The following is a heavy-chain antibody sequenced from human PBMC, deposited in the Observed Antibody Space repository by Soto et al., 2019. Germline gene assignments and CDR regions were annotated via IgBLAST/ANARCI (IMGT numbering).Heavy chain of an antibody. J-gene: IGHJ4*02. CDR2: ISYDGSDK. Sequence: QPGGSLRLSCAASGFTFSSYAMHWVRQAPGKGLEWVAVISYDGSDKYYADSVKGRFTISRDNSKNTLYLQMNSLRAEDTAVYYCARDPNYQSGSYDYWGQGXLVTVSS. V-gene: IGHV3-30-3*01. CDR3: ARDPNYQSGSYDY. D-gene: IGHD3-10*01. CDR1: GFTFSSYA.